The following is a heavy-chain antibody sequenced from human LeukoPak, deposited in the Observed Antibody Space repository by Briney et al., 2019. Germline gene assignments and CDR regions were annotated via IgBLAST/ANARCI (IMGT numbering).Heavy chain of an antibody. CDR1: GYMFIDYY. CDR2: VDPRNGAT. CDR3: AKIGILWSPWDFDS. D-gene: IGHD3-3*01. V-gene: IGHV1-2*02. J-gene: IGHJ4*02. Sequence: ASVKVSCRPSGYMFIDYYTHWVRQAPGRGLEWMGWVDPRNGATKYAQNFQGRVTMTRDTSISTAYMELSSLTSDDTAIYYCAKIGILWSPWDFDSWGQGSLV.